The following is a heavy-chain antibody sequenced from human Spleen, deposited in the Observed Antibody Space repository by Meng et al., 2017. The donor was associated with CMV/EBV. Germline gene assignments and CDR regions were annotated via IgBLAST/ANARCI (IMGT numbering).Heavy chain of an antibody. J-gene: IGHJ3*01. CDR2: IYPGDSDT. D-gene: IGHD4-23*01. Sequence: GGSLRLSCEGSGYTFTKKWIGWVHQMPGKGLDWMGIIYPGDSDTRYSPSFQGRVTISADKAIDTAYLQWSSLRASDTAMYYCAIAGGNLDAFDVWGQGTMVTVSS. V-gene: IGHV5-51*07. CDR3: AIAGGNLDAFDV. CDR1: GYTFTKKW.